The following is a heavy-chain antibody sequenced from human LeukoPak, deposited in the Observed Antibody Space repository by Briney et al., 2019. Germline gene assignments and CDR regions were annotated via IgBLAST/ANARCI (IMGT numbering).Heavy chain of an antibody. CDR1: GFTFSSYG. V-gene: IGHV3-30*18. D-gene: IGHD5-12*01. Sequence: GRSLRLSCAASGFTFSSYGMHWVRQAPGKGLEWVAVISYDGSNKYYADSVKGRLTISRDNSKNTLYLQMNSLRAEDTAVYYCAKDGYSGYDLDYWGQGTLVTVSS. CDR3: AKDGYSGYDLDY. CDR2: ISYDGSNK. J-gene: IGHJ4*02.